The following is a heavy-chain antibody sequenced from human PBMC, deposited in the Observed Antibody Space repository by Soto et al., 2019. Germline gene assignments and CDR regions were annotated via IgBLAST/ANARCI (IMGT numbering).Heavy chain of an antibody. D-gene: IGHD3-22*01. V-gene: IGHV3-30-3*01. CDR1: GFTFSTSV. Sequence: QVQLVESGGGVVQPGGSLRLSCAASGFTFSTSVMHWVRQAPGKGLEWMAFISYGGVNKYYADSVKGRFTISRDISESTLYLQMNSLSTEDTAVYYCAREEFEDGRGHFDYWGQGTLVSVSS. CDR3: AREEFEDGRGHFDY. CDR2: ISYGGVNK. J-gene: IGHJ4*02.